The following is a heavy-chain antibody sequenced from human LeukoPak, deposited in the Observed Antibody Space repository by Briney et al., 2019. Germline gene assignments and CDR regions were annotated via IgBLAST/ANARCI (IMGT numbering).Heavy chain of an antibody. D-gene: IGHD3-3*01. J-gene: IGHJ3*02. CDR2: INPNSGGT. Sequence: ASVKVSCKASGYTFTGYHMHWVRQAPGQGLEWMGWINPNSGGTNYAQKFQGRVTMTRDTSISTAYMELSRLRSDDTAVYYCARFHPYDFWSGRDAFDIWGQGTMVTVSS. CDR3: ARFHPYDFWSGRDAFDI. V-gene: IGHV1-2*02. CDR1: GYTFTGYH.